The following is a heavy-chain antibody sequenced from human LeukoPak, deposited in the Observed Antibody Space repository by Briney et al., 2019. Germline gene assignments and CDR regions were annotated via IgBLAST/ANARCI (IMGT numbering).Heavy chain of an antibody. D-gene: IGHD3-16*01. CDR1: GFTVSSKY. V-gene: IGHV3-53*01. Sequence: GGSLRLSCAASGFTVSSKYMSWVRQAPGKGLEWVSVIYSGGSTYYADTVKGRFTISRDNSKNTLYLQMNSLRAEDTAVYYCARGTVWRLGSYGMDVWGQGTTVIVSS. CDR2: IYSGGST. J-gene: IGHJ6*02. CDR3: ARGTVWRLGSYGMDV.